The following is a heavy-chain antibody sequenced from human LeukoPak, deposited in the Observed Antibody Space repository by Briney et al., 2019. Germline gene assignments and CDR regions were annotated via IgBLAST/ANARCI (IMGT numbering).Heavy chain of an antibody. CDR1: GYTFTGYY. J-gene: IGHJ4*02. CDR2: INPNSGGT. D-gene: IGHD3-10*01. Sequence: ASVKVSCKASGYTFTGYYMHWVRQAPGQGLEWMGWINPNSGGTNYAQKFQGRVTMTRDTSISTAYMELRRLTSDDTAVYFCARETYYSSGNVYNRIDYWGQGTLVTVSS. CDR3: ARETYYSSGNVYNRIDY. V-gene: IGHV1-2*02.